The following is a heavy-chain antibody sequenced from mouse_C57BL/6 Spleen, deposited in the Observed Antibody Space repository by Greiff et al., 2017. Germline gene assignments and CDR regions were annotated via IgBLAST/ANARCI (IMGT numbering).Heavy chain of an antibody. V-gene: IGHV1-64*01. D-gene: IGHD1-1*01. CDR3: ARSYYYVSSYFDY. Sequence: VQLQQSGAELVKPGASVKLSCKASGYTFTSYWMHWVKQRPGQGLEWIGMIHPNSGSTNYNEKFKSKATLTVDKSSSTAYMQLSSLTSEDSAVYYFARSYYYVSSYFDYWGQGTTLTVSS. CDR1: GYTFTSYW. J-gene: IGHJ2*01. CDR2: IHPNSGST.